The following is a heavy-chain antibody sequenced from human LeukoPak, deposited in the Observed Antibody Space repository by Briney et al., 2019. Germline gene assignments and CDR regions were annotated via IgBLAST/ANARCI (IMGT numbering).Heavy chain of an antibody. CDR3: ARSPLIRESYGDKIVKFDY. D-gene: IGHD4-17*01. CDR2: ISGRADST. CDR1: GFTFSSSA. J-gene: IGHJ4*02. Sequence: PGGSLRLSCAASGFTFSSSAMSWVRQAPGRGLEWVSTISGRADSTYSADSVRGRFTIHRDSYKNTLSLQMDSLRAEDTAVYYCARSPLIRESYGDKIVKFDYWGQGTLVTVSS. V-gene: IGHV3-23*01.